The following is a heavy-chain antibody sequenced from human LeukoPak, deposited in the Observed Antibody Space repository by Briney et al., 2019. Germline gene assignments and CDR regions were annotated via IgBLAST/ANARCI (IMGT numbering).Heavy chain of an antibody. D-gene: IGHD3-22*01. J-gene: IGHJ6*01. CDR3: ARVPHYYDDSGYYYHGIYYYGMYV. CDR1: GFDASDNH. CDR2: MFSDGST. V-gene: IGHV3-53*01. Sequence: PGGSLRLSCAPSGFDASDNHMSWVRHAPGQGPDWVSLMFSDGSTYQADSVKGRFTVSRDNSMNTLYLQINSLRAEDTAVYYCARVPHYYDDSGYYYHGIYYYGMYVWGQGTTVTVSS.